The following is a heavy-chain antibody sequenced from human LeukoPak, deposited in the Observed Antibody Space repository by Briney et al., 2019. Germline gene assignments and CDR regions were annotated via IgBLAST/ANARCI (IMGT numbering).Heavy chain of an antibody. CDR2: INQDGSEK. D-gene: IGHD2-21*01. V-gene: IGHV3-7*01. CDR3: ARDDSYDYYYYMDV. CDR1: GFTFSYYW. J-gene: IGHJ6*03. Sequence: GGSLRLSCAASGFTFSYYWMHWVRQAPGKGLEWVANINQDGSEKYFVGSVKGRFTISRDNAKNSLYLQMNSLRAEDTAVYYCARDDSYDYYYYMDVWGKGTTVTVSS.